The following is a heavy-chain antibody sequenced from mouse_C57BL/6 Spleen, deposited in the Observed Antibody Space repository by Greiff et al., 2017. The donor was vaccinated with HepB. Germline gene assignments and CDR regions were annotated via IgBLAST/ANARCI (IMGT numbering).Heavy chain of an antibody. CDR3: ARYATVVADNYAMDY. CDR2: INPNNGGT. J-gene: IGHJ4*01. CDR1: GYTFTDYY. V-gene: IGHV1-26*01. D-gene: IGHD1-1*01. Sequence: VQLQQSGPELVKPGASVKISCKASGYTFTDYYMNWVKQSHGKSLEWIGDINPNNGGTSYNQKFKGKATLTVDKSSSTAYMELRSLTSEDSAVYYCARYATVVADNYAMDYWGQGTSVTVSS.